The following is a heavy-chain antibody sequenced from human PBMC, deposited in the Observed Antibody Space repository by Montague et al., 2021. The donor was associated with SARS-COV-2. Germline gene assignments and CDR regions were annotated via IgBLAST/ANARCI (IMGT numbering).Heavy chain of an antibody. J-gene: IGHJ4*02. V-gene: IGHV4-4*02. CDR2: IHHTGII. CDR1: GASVSSINW. D-gene: IGHD6-13*01. CDR3: ASHPVFQQLYS. Sequence: SETLSLTCAVSGASVSSINWWSWVRQPPGRGLEWIAEIHHTGIINFNPSLRIRGLISLDSSKNQFSLTLNSVTAADTATYYCASHPVFQQLYSWGQGTLVSVS.